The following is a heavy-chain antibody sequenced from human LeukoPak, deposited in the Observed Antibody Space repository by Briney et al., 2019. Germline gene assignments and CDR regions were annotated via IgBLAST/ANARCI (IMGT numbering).Heavy chain of an antibody. Sequence: GGSLRLSCAASGFTFSDYYMSWIRQAPGKGLEWVSYISSSGSTIYYADSVKGRFTISRDNAKNSLYLQMNSLRAEDTAVYYCARDYYRIVVVPAAPPRWFDPWGQGTLVTVSS. CDR2: ISSSGSTI. D-gene: IGHD2-2*01. CDR3: ARDYYRIVVVPAAPPRWFDP. V-gene: IGHV3-11*04. CDR1: GFTFSDYY. J-gene: IGHJ5*02.